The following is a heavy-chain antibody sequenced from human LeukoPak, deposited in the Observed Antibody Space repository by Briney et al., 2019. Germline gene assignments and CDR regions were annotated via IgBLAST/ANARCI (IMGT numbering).Heavy chain of an antibody. Sequence: SETLSLTCTVSGGSISSGDYYWSWIRQPPGKGLEWIGYIYYSGSTYYNPSLKSRVTISVDTSDNRFSLHLSSVNAADTAIYYCARLRALSGHRGAFDIWGQGTLVTVSS. J-gene: IGHJ3*02. CDR1: GGSISSGDYY. CDR3: ARLRALSGHRGAFDI. V-gene: IGHV4-30-4*01. D-gene: IGHD5/OR15-5a*01. CDR2: IYYSGST.